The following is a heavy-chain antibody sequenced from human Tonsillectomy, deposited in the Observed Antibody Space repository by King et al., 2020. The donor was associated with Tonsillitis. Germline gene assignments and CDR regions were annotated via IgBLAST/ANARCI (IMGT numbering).Heavy chain of an antibody. J-gene: IGHJ5*02. V-gene: IGHV4-4*07. Sequence: QVQLQESGPGLVKPSETLSLTCTVSGVSISSYYWSWIRQPAGKGLEWIGHIYTSGSTNYNPSLKSRVTMSVDTSKNQFSLKLSSVTAADTAVYYCARERGQWLVGGWFDPWGQGTLVTVSS. CDR1: GVSISSYY. CDR3: ARERGQWLVGGWFDP. D-gene: IGHD6-19*01. CDR2: IYTSGST.